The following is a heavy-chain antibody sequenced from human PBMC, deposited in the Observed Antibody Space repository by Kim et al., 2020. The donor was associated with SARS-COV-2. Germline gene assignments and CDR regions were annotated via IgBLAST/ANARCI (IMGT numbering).Heavy chain of an antibody. V-gene: IGHV7-4-1*02. D-gene: IGHD3-9*01. Sequence: ASVKVSCKASGYTFTSYAMNWVRQAPGQGLEWMGWINTNTGNPTYAQGFTGRFVFSLDTSVSTAYLQISSLKAEDTAVYYCARDSGLLIRYFDWSIKPSSDAFDIWGQGTMVTVSS. CDR1: GYTFTSYA. CDR2: INTNTGNP. CDR3: ARDSGLLIRYFDWSIKPSSDAFDI. J-gene: IGHJ3*02.